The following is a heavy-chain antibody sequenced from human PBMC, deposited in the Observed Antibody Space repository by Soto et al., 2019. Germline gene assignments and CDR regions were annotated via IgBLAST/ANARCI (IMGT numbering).Heavy chain of an antibody. CDR1: GFTFSSYS. D-gene: IGHD3-10*01. J-gene: IGHJ4*02. V-gene: IGHV3-23*01. CDR3: AKKVNSGSGSQFFDY. Sequence: GGSLRLSCAVSGFTFSSYSMSWVRQAPRKGLEWVSGFRSGGDDETTYYADAVRGRFTISRDNSKNTLFLQMNSLRAEDTAIYYCAKKVNSGSGSQFFDYWGQGTLVTVSS. CDR2: FRSGGDDETT.